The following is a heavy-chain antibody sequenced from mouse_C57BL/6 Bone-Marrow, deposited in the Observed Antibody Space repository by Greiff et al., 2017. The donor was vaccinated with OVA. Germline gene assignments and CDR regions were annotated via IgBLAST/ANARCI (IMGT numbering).Heavy chain of an antibody. CDR1: GFNIKDDY. Sequence: DVKLQESGPELVRPGASVKLSCTASGFNIKDDYMHWVKERPEQGLEWIGWIDPENGDTEYASKFQGKATITADTSSKTVYLHLSSLTSEDTAVYYCTTYRYWGQGTTLTVSS. J-gene: IGHJ2*01. CDR2: IDPENGDT. V-gene: IGHV14-4*01. CDR3: TTYRY.